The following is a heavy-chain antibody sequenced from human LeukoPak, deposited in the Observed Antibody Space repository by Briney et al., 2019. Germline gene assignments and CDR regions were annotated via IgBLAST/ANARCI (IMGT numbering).Heavy chain of an antibody. Sequence: PGGSLRLSCVASGFTFSSYWMSWVRQAPGKGLEWVANIKQDGSEKYYVDSVKGRFTISRDNAKNSLYLQMNILRAEDTAVYYCARDASTVGNDYYYYYGMDVWGQGTTVTVSS. CDR3: ARDASTVGNDYYYYYGMDV. D-gene: IGHD4-11*01. CDR2: IKQDGSEK. V-gene: IGHV3-7*01. CDR1: GFTFSSYW. J-gene: IGHJ6*02.